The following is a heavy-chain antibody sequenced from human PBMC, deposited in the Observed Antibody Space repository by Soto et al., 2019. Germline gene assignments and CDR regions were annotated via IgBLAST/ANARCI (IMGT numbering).Heavy chain of an antibody. V-gene: IGHV3-43D*04. Sequence: PGGSLRLSCAASGFPFDDYAMHWVRQAPGKGLEWVSFISWDGDITYYADSVKGRFTISRDNSQNSLYLQMNSLRGEDTAFYYCAKGGGYTYGLFDYWGQGTQVTVSS. CDR1: GFPFDDYA. CDR3: AKGGGYTYGLFDY. J-gene: IGHJ4*02. CDR2: ISWDGDIT. D-gene: IGHD5-18*01.